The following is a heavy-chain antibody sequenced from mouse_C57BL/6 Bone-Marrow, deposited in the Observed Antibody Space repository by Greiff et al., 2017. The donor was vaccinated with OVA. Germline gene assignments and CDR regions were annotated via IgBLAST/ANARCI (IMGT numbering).Heavy chain of an antibody. CDR2: IYPGDGDT. V-gene: IGHV1-80*01. CDR3: ARGGYSNYDWYFDV. D-gene: IGHD2-5*01. J-gene: IGHJ1*03. Sequence: VQLQQSGAELVKPGASVKISCKASGYAFSSYWMNWVKQRPGKGLEWIGQIYPGDGDTNYNGKFKGKATLTADKSSSTAYMQLSSLTSEDSAVYFCARGGYSNYDWYFDVWGTGTTVTVSS. CDR1: GYAFSSYW.